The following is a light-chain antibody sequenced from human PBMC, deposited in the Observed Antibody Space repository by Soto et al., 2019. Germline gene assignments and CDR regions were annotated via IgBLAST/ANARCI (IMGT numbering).Light chain of an antibody. V-gene: IGKV3-20*01. CDR1: QSFNSTY. CDR3: HQYGYLGT. Sequence: EIALTQSPGSLSLSPGARGALSGLARQSFNSTYLAWYQQKPGQAPRLLIYGASIRATDIPDRFTGSGSGTDFTLTISRLEPEDFAVYYCHQYGYLGTFGQGTKVDIK. J-gene: IGKJ1*01. CDR2: GAS.